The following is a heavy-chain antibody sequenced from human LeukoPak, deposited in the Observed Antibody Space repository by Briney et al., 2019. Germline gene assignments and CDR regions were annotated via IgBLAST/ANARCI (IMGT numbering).Heavy chain of an antibody. CDR1: GGSISSSNW. V-gene: IGHV4-4*02. D-gene: IGHD1-26*01. J-gene: IGHJ4*02. CDR3: ARRSRGGSYHFDY. Sequence: SETLSLTCAVSGGSISSSNWWSWVRPPPGKGLEWIGEIYHSGSTNYNPSLKSRVTISVDKSKNQFSLKLSSVTAADTAVYYCARRSRGGSYHFDYWGQGTLVTVSS. CDR2: IYHSGST.